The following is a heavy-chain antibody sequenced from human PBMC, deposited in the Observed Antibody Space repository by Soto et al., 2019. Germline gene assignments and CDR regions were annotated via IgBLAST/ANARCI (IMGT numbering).Heavy chain of an antibody. V-gene: IGHV1-69*06. J-gene: IGHJ4*02. CDR1: GGTFSSHG. D-gene: IGHD1-26*01. CDR2: IIPTFGTP. Sequence: QVQLVQSGTVVQRRGSSVKVSCQASGGTFSSHGMAWVRQAPGQGLEWMGRIIPTFGTPTYATKFQGRVTPTEDKSTNTANMELSSLSSEATGVYYCASERSAKYFDFWGQGTLITVSS. CDR3: ASERSAKYFDF.